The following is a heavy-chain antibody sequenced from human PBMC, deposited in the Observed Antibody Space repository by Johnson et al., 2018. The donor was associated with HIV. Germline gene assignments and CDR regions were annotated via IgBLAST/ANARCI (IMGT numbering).Heavy chain of an antibody. J-gene: IGHJ3*02. V-gene: IGHV3-30-3*01. CDR2: ISYDGSNK. CDR1: GFTFSSYA. D-gene: IGHD3-9*01. CDR3: TRAWEGYETLTGYYDAFDI. Sequence: QVQLVESGGGVVQPGRSLRLSCAASGFTFSSYAMHWVRQAPGKGLEWVAVISYDGSNKYYADSVKGRFTISRDNSKNTLYLQMNSLRAEDTAVYYCTRAWEGYETLTGYYDAFDIWGPGTMVTVSS.